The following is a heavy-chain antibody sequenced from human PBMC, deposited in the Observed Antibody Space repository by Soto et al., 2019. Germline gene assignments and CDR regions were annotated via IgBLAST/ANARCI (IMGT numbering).Heavy chain of an antibody. J-gene: IGHJ4*02. D-gene: IGHD6-13*01. CDR2: ISYDGSNK. CDR3: ARARKTVLAAAGLTFDY. CDR1: GFTFSSYA. V-gene: IGHV3-30-3*01. Sequence: GGSLRLSCAASGFTFSSYAMSWVRQAPGKGLEWVAVISYDGSNKYYADSVKGRFTISRDNSKNTLYLQMNSLRAEDTAVYYCARARKTVLAAAGLTFDYWGQGTLVTVSS.